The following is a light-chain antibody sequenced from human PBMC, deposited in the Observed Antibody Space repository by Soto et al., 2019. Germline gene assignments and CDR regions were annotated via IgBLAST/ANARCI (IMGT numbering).Light chain of an antibody. V-gene: IGKV1-39*01. Sequence: DIPMTQSPSSLSASVGDSVTITCRASQNINNYLSWYQHKPGKAPKLLLYAASKLQSGDPSSFSGSRSGTEFTLTISRLYPEDFATYYCQQSYSMPQTFGQGTKLEIK. CDR2: AAS. CDR1: QNINNY. CDR3: QQSYSMPQT. J-gene: IGKJ2*01.